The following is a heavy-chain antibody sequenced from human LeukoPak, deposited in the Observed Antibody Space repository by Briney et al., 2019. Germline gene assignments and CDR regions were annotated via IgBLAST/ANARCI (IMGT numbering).Heavy chain of an antibody. Sequence: QTGGSLRLSCAASEFTFSSYGMHWVRQAPGKGLEWVAVISYDGSNKYYADSVKGRFSISRDNSKNTLYLQMNSLRAEDTAVYYCARGSGAWWDNWFDPWGQGTLVTVSS. D-gene: IGHD1-26*01. CDR2: ISYDGSNK. CDR1: EFTFSSYG. V-gene: IGHV3-30*03. CDR3: ARGSGAWWDNWFDP. J-gene: IGHJ5*02.